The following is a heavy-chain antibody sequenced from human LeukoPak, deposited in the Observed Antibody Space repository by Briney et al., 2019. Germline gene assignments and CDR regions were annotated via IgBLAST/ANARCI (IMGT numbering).Heavy chain of an antibody. Sequence: PGGSLRLSCAASGFTFSSYSMNWVRQAPGKGLEWASSISSSSSYIYYADSVKGRFTISRDNAKNSLYLQMNSLRAEDTAVYYCARDPSAWYYDILTGATDMDVWGKGTTVTISS. V-gene: IGHV3-21*01. D-gene: IGHD3-9*01. CDR1: GFTFSSYS. J-gene: IGHJ6*03. CDR3: ARDPSAWYYDILTGATDMDV. CDR2: ISSSSSYI.